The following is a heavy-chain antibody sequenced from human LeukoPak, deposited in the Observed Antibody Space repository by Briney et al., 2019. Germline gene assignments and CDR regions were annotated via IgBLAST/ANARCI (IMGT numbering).Heavy chain of an antibody. CDR2: INHSGST. D-gene: IGHD2-21*02. V-gene: IGHV4-34*01. Sequence: SKTLSLTCAVYGGSFSGYYWSWIRQPPGKGLEWIGEINHSGSTNYNPSLKSRVTISVDTSKNQFSLKLSSVTAADTAVYYCARWSYCGGDCPTTFDYWGQGTLVTVSS. J-gene: IGHJ4*02. CDR3: ARWSYCGGDCPTTFDY. CDR1: GGSFSGYY.